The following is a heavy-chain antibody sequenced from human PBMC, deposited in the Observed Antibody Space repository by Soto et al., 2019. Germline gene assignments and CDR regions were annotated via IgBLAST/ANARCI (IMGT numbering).Heavy chain of an antibody. D-gene: IGHD6-19*01. Sequence: SETLSLTCTVSGGSISSYYWSWIRQPPGKGLEWIGYIYYSGSTNSNPSLKSRVTISVDTSKNQFSLKLSSVTAADTAVYYCARSHEIAVAGDYYYGMDVWGQGTTVTVSS. V-gene: IGHV4-59*08. J-gene: IGHJ6*02. CDR2: IYYSGST. CDR3: ARSHEIAVAGDYYYGMDV. CDR1: GGSISSYY.